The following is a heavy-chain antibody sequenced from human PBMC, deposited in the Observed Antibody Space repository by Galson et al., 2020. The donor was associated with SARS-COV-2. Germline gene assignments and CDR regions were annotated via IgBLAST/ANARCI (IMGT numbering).Heavy chain of an antibody. J-gene: IGHJ2*01. D-gene: IGHD7-27*01. CDR3: ARANWGSGYFDL. V-gene: IGHV4-39*07. CDR2: IYYSGST. CDR1: GASVNTNIYY. Sequence: SETLSLTCTVSGASVNTNIYYWGWIRQPPGTGLEWIGSIYYSGSTYYTASLKSRVTISLEMSTNQFSMNRSSVTAADSAVYYCARANWGSGYFDLWGRGTLVTVSS.